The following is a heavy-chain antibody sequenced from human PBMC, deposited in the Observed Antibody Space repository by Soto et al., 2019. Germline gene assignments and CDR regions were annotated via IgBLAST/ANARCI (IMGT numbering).Heavy chain of an antibody. J-gene: IGHJ3*02. CDR3: TTVPGGYYDSSGYHFDI. D-gene: IGHD3-22*01. V-gene: IGHV3-15*01. CDR2: IKSKTDGGTT. CDR1: GFTFSNAW. Sequence: GGSLRLSWAASGFTFSNAWMSWVRQAPGKGLEWVGRIKSKTDGGTTDYAAPVKGRFTISRDDSKNTLYLQMNSLKTEDTAVYYCTTVPGGYYDSSGYHFDIWGQGTMVTVSS.